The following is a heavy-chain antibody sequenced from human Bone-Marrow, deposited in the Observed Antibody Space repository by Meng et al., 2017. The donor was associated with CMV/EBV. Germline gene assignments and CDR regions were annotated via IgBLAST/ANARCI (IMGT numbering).Heavy chain of an antibody. V-gene: IGHV1-2*02. J-gene: IGHJ4*02. CDR3: ARSDFPGILTGYRNLVY. CDR1: GYTFTGYY. Sequence: ASVKVSCKASGYTFTGYYMHWVRQAPGQGLEWMGWINPNSGGTNYAQKFQGRVTMTRDTSISTAYMELSRLRSDDTAVYYCARSDFPGILTGYRNLVYWGQGPLVTVSS. CDR2: INPNSGGT. D-gene: IGHD3-9*01.